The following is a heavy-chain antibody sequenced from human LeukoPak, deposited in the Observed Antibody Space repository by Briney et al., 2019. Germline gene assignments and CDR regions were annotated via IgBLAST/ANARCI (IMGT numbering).Heavy chain of an antibody. CDR1: GGSISSGSYY. CDR2: IYTSGST. J-gene: IGHJ6*03. Sequence: SETLSLTCTVSGGSISSGSYYWSWIRQPAGNGLEWIGRIYTSGSTNYNPSLKSRVAISVDTSKNQFSLKLSSVTAADTAVYYCARGRINYYGSGSSDMDVWGKGTTVTISS. V-gene: IGHV4-61*02. CDR3: ARGRINYYGSGSSDMDV. D-gene: IGHD3-10*01.